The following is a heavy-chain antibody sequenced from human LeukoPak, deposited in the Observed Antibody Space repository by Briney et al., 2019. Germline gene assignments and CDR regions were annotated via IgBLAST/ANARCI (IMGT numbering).Heavy chain of an antibody. J-gene: IGHJ4*02. Sequence: GGSLRLSCAASGFTFTNAWMHWLRQAPGEGLVWVSRINSDGSSTSYADSVKGRFTISRDNAKNTLYLQMNSLRAEDTAVYYCARGFTGFDYWGQGTLVTVSS. D-gene: IGHD1-14*01. CDR3: ARGFTGFDY. V-gene: IGHV3-74*01. CDR1: GFTFTNAW. CDR2: INSDGSST.